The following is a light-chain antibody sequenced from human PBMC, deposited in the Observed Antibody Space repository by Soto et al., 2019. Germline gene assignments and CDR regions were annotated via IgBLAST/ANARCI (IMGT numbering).Light chain of an antibody. J-gene: IGKJ1*01. V-gene: IGKV1-5*03. CDR3: QQYNSYSQT. CDR2: KAS. CDR1: QSISSW. Sequence: DIQMTPSPSTLSASVGDRVTITCRASQSISSWLAWYQQKPGKAPKLLIYKASSLESGVPSRFSGSGSGTEFTLTISSLQPDDFATYYCQQYNSYSQTVGQGTKVDIK.